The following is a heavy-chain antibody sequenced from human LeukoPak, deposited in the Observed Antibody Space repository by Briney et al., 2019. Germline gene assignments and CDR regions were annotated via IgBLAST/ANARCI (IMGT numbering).Heavy chain of an antibody. D-gene: IGHD1-26*01. J-gene: IGHJ4*02. CDR3: ASNKSGSYCFDY. CDR1: GFSFSSSV. Sequence: GGSLRLSCAASGFSFSSSVMAWVRQAPGQGLEWVTAISVSGAATYYADSVKGRFFISRDNSKNTVSLQLYSLRADDTAVYYCASNKSGSYCFDYWGQGTLVTVSS. CDR2: ISVSGAAT. V-gene: IGHV3-23*01.